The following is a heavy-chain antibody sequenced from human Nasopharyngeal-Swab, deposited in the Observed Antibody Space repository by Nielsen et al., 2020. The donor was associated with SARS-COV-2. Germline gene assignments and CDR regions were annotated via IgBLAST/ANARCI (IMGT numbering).Heavy chain of an antibody. CDR1: GYSFTSYW. D-gene: IGHD5-24*01. Sequence: GGSLRLSCKGSGYSFTSYWIGWVRQMPGKGLEWMGIIYPGDSDTRYSSSFQGQVTISADKSISTAYLQWSSLKASDTAMYYCARLKPSVVMATTGGWFDPWGQGTLVTVSS. V-gene: IGHV5-51*01. CDR2: IYPGDSDT. J-gene: IGHJ5*02. CDR3: ARLKPSVVMATTGGWFDP.